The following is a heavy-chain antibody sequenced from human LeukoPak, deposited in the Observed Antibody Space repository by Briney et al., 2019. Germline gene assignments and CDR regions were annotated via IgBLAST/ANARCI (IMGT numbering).Heavy chain of an antibody. Sequence: GGSLRLSCAASGFTFSSYVMSWVRQAPGKGLEWVSSISSSSSYIYYADSVKGRFTISRDNAKNSLYLQMNSLRAEDTAVYYCARDADSSGWLYFDYWGQGTLVTVSS. J-gene: IGHJ4*02. D-gene: IGHD6-19*01. CDR3: ARDADSSGWLYFDY. CDR2: ISSSSSYI. V-gene: IGHV3-21*01. CDR1: GFTFSSYV.